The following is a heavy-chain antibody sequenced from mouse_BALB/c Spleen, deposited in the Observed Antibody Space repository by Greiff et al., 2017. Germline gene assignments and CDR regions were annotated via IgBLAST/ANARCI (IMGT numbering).Heavy chain of an antibody. CDR1: GYTFTSYW. CDR2: IAPGSGST. D-gene: IGHD2-2*01. J-gene: IGHJ4*01. V-gene: IGHV1S41*01. Sequence: DLVKPGASVKLSCKASGYTFTSYWINWIKQRPGQGLEWIGRIAPGSGSTNYNEMLKGKATLTVDTYSSTAYIQLSSLSSEDSAVYFCARGGYRENYAMDYWGQGTSVTVSA. CDR3: ARGGYRENYAMDY.